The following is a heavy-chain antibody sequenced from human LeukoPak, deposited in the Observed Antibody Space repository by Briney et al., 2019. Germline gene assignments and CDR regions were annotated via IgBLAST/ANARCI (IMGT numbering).Heavy chain of an antibody. CDR1: GGSISSSSYY. Sequence: SETLSLTCTVSGGSISSSSYYWGWIRQPPGKGLEWIGSIYYSGSTYYNPSLKSRVTISVDTSKNQFSLKLSSVTAADTAVYYCAGGGYDSSGYYYDSDAFDIWGQGTMATVSS. D-gene: IGHD3-22*01. CDR3: AGGGYDSSGYYYDSDAFDI. V-gene: IGHV4-39*01. J-gene: IGHJ3*02. CDR2: IYYSGST.